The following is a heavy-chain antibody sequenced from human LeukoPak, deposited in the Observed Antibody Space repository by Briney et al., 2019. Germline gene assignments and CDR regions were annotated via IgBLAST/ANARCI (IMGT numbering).Heavy chain of an antibody. CDR1: GFTFSSYG. J-gene: IGHJ4*02. CDR2: ISSSSSYI. V-gene: IGHV3-21*01. CDR3: ARGPDSDY. D-gene: IGHD2-21*01. Sequence: GGSLRLSCSAPGFTFSSYGMNWVRQAPGKGLEWVSSISSSSSYIYYADSVKGRFTISRDNAKNSLYLQMNSLRAEDTAVYYCARGPDSDYWGQGTLVTVSS.